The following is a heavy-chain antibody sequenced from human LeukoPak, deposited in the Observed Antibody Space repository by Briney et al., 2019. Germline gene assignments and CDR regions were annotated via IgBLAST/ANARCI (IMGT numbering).Heavy chain of an antibody. D-gene: IGHD3-22*01. Sequence: GGSLRLSCAASGFTVSSNYMSWVRQAPGKGLEWVSVIYSGGSTYYADSVKGRFTISRDNSKNTLYPQMNSLRAEDTAVYYCARDNDYYDSSGYIPGMDVWGQGTTVTVSS. J-gene: IGHJ6*02. CDR3: ARDNDYYDSSGYIPGMDV. V-gene: IGHV3-66*02. CDR2: IYSGGST. CDR1: GFTVSSNY.